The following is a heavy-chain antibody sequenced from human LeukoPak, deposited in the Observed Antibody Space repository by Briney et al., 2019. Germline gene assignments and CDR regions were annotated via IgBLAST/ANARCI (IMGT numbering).Heavy chain of an antibody. J-gene: IGHJ4*02. CDR2: ISGSGGST. D-gene: IGHD3/OR15-3a*01. Sequence: PGGSLRLSCAASGFTFSSYGMSWVRQAPGKGLEWVSAISGSGGSTYYADSVKGRFTISRDNSKNTLYLQMNSLRAEDTAVYYCSGYFGLVIFDYWGQGTLVTVSS. CDR1: GFTFSSYG. CDR3: SGYFGLVIFDY. V-gene: IGHV3-23*01.